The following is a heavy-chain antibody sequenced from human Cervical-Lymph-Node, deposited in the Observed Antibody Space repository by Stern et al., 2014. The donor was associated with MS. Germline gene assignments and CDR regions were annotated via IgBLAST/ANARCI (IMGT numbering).Heavy chain of an antibody. CDR3: ARLSTVVDY. CDR1: GDSISSYY. Sequence: QVQLQESGPGLVKPSETLSLTCTVSGDSISSYYWSWIRQPPGKGLEWIGHVYYSGTTYYNPSLTGRVTISVDTSKQQFPLKLNSGPAADTAVYYCARLSTVVDYWGQGTLVTVSS. V-gene: IGHV4-59*08. J-gene: IGHJ4*02. CDR2: VYYSGTT. D-gene: IGHD4-23*01.